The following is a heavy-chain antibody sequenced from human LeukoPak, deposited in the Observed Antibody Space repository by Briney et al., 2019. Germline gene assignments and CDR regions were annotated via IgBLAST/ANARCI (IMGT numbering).Heavy chain of an antibody. D-gene: IGHD6-19*01. V-gene: IGHV1-2*02. CDR1: GYTFTGYY. Sequence: GASVKVSCKASGYTFTGYYMHWVRQAPGQGLEWMGWINPNSGGTNYAQKFQGRVTTTRDTSISTAYMELSRLRSDDTAVYYCARDVAVAGYKFDYWGQGTLVTVSS. CDR2: INPNSGGT. CDR3: ARDVAVAGYKFDY. J-gene: IGHJ4*02.